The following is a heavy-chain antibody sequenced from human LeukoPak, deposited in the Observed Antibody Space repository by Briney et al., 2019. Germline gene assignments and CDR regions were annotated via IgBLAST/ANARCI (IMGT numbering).Heavy chain of an antibody. CDR3: AKDRGWEPSFFDY. J-gene: IGHJ4*02. CDR2: ISWNSGSI. V-gene: IGHV3-9*01. CDR1: GFTFSSYW. Sequence: PGGSLRLSCAASGFTFSSYWMSWVRQAPGKGLEWVSGISWNSGSIGYADSVKGRFTISRDNAKNSLYLQMNSLRAEDTALYYCAKDRGWEPSFFDYWGQGTLVTVSS. D-gene: IGHD1-26*01.